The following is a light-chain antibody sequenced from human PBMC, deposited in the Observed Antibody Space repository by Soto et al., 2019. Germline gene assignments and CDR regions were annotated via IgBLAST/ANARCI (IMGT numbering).Light chain of an antibody. V-gene: IGLV2-8*01. CDR2: EVT. Sequence: QSALTQPPSASGSPGQSVTISCTGTSSDVGGYNYVSWYQQHPGKVPKLMIYEVTKRPSGVPDRFSGSKSGNTAALTVSGLQAEDEADYYCVSYAGSNTLFGGGTKLTVL. J-gene: IGLJ2*01. CDR1: SSDVGGYNY. CDR3: VSYAGSNTL.